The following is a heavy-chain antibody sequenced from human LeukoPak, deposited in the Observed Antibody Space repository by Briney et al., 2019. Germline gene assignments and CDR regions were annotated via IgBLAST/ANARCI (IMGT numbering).Heavy chain of an antibody. V-gene: IGHV3-23*01. CDR3: AKGAYCSSTSCYQTWYFDY. J-gene: IGHJ4*02. CDR2: ISGSGGST. Sequence: PGGSLRLSRAASGFTFSSYAMSWVRQAPGKGLEWVSAISGSGGSTYYADSVKGRFTISRDNSKNTLYLQMNSLRAEDTAVYYCAKGAYCSSTSCYQTWYFDYWGQGTLVTVSS. CDR1: GFTFSSYA. D-gene: IGHD2-2*01.